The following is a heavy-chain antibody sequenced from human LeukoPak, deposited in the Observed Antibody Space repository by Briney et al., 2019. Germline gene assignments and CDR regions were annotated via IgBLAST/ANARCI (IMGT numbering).Heavy chain of an antibody. CDR3: ASTEWNYAR. CDR2: IHYSGNT. V-gene: IGHV4-59*08. D-gene: IGHD1-7*01. CDR1: GGSISSYY. J-gene: IGHJ4*02. Sequence: SETLSLTCTVSGGSISSYYWSWMRQSPGKGLEWIGYIHYSGNTNYNPSLKSRVTISLDTSKNQFSLQLSSVTAADTAVYYCASTEWNYARWGQGILVTVSS.